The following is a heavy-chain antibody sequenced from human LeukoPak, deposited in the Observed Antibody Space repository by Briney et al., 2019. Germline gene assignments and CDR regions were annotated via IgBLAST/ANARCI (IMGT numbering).Heavy chain of an antibody. CDR2: ISAYNGNT. CDR1: GYTFTSYG. J-gene: IGHJ4*02. CDR3: ARDDARLRYFDWLSSYDY. V-gene: IGHV1-18*01. D-gene: IGHD3-9*01. Sequence: GASVKVSCKASGYTFTSYGISWVRQAPGQGLEWMGWISAYNGNTNYAQKLQGRVTMTTDTSTSTAYMELRSLRSDDTAVYYCARDDARLRYFDWLSSYDYWGQGTLVTVSS.